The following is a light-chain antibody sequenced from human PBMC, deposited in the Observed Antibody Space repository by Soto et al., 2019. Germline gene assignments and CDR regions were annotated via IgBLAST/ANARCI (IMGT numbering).Light chain of an antibody. CDR1: SSDVDDYNF. V-gene: IGLV2-11*01. J-gene: IGLJ2*01. CDR3: CSYAGGYFFEVI. Sequence: QSALTQPRSVSGSPGQSVTISCTGTSSDVDDYNFVSWYQQHPGTAPKLIIYDVTKRPSGVPGRFSGSRSGNTASLTISGLQIEDEAHYYCCSYAGGYFFEVIFGGGTQLTVL. CDR2: DVT.